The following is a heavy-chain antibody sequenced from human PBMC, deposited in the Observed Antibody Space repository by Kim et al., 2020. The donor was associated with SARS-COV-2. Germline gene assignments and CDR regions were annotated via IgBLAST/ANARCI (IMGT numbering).Heavy chain of an antibody. CDR2: IGGDT. V-gene: IGHV3-13*01. J-gene: IGHJ5*02. CDR3: ARGSLLSA. Sequence: IGGDTYYPGSVKGRFTISRENAKNSLYLQMNSLRAGDTAVYYCARGSLLSAWGQGTLVTVSS.